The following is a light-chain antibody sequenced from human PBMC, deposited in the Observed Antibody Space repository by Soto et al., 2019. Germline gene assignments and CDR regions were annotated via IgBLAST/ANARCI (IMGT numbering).Light chain of an antibody. Sequence: DIQMTQSPSSLSASVGGRITITGRASQSISMYLNWYQQKPGKAPKVLIYAASNFQSGVPSRFSGSGSGTDFTLTISSLQPEDFATYYCPQSYSTPITSGQ. J-gene: IGKJ5*01. V-gene: IGKV1-39*01. CDR3: PQSYSTPIT. CDR1: QSISMY. CDR2: AAS.